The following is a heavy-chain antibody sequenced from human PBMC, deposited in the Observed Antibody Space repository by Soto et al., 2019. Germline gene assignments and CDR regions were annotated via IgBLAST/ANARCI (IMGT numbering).Heavy chain of an antibody. Sequence: PGESLNISCKGSGYSFTSYWIGWVRQMPGTGLEWMGIIYPGDSNTRYSPSLQGQVTISVDKSISTAYLQWSSLKATDTAMYYCARHAYDFWSGHPNPRYYYGMDVWGQGTTVTVSS. CDR3: ARHAYDFWSGHPNPRYYYGMDV. CDR1: GYSFTSYW. J-gene: IGHJ6*02. D-gene: IGHD3-3*01. CDR2: IYPGDSNT. V-gene: IGHV5-51*01.